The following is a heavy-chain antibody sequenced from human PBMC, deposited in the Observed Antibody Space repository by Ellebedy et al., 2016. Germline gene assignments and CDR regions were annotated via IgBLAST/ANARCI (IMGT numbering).Heavy chain of an antibody. CDR2: ISYDGSNK. Sequence: GESLKISXAASGFTFSSYGMHWVRQAPGKGLEWVAVISYDGSNKYYADSVKGRFTISRDSSKNTLYLQMNSLRAEDTAVYYCARADAYYGMDLWGQGTTVTVSS. V-gene: IGHV3-30*03. CDR3: ARADAYYGMDL. CDR1: GFTFSSYG. J-gene: IGHJ6*02.